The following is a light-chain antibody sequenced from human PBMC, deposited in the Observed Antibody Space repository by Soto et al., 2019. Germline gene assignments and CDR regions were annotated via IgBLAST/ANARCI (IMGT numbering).Light chain of an antibody. J-gene: IGKJ2*02. Sequence: DIQMTQSPSSLSASLGDRVTITCRASQNINIYLNWYQHKPGKSPKLLIYAASTLQGGVPSRFSGSGSGTDFSLTISNLQPEDCATYYCQQSHTTPRGTVAQGTRLEI. CDR1: QNINIY. CDR3: QQSHTTPRGT. CDR2: AAS. V-gene: IGKV1-39*01.